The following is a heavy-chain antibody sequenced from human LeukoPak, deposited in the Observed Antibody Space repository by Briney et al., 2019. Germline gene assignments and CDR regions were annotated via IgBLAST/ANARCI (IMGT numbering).Heavy chain of an antibody. Sequence: ASVKVSCKASGYTFTSYAMHWVRQAPGHKLGWMGWINAGNGNTKYSRKFQARLTISRDTSANTAYMELTNLRSEDTAVYFCAKSQGQYLSLKNWFEPWGQGTLVTVSS. D-gene: IGHD2-2*01. J-gene: IGHJ5*02. CDR1: GYTFTSYA. V-gene: IGHV1-3*01. CDR3: AKSQGQYLSLKNWFEP. CDR2: INAGNGNT.